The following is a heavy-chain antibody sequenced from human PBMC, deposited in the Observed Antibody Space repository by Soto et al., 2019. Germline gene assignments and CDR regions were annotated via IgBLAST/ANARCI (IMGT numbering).Heavy chain of an antibody. Sequence: SETLSLTCTVSGGSISSSSYYWGWIRQPPGKGLEWIGSIYYSGSTYYNPSLKSRVTISVDTSKNQFSLKLSSVTASDTAVYYCARHFYALGSSDYYYYGMDVWGQGTTVTVSS. CDR1: GGSISSSSYY. CDR3: ARHFYALGSSDYYYYGMDV. CDR2: IYYSGST. V-gene: IGHV4-39*01. D-gene: IGHD6-25*01. J-gene: IGHJ6*02.